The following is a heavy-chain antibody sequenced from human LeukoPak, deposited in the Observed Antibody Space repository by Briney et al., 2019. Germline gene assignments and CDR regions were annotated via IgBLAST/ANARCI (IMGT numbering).Heavy chain of an antibody. Sequence: PGGSLRLSCAASGFTFSSYAMHWVRQAPGKGLEWVAVISYDGSNKYYADSVKGRFTISRDNSKNTLYLQMNSLRAEDTVVYYCARGLEYSSSSDYWGQGTLVTVSS. J-gene: IGHJ4*02. V-gene: IGHV3-30-3*01. D-gene: IGHD6-6*01. CDR3: ARGLEYSSSSDY. CDR2: ISYDGSNK. CDR1: GFTFSSYA.